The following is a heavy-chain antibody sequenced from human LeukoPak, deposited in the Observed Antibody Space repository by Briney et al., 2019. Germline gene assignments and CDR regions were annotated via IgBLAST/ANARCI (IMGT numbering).Heavy chain of an antibody. CDR3: AREAAGYHYYYGMDV. CDR2: IYTGGST. Sequence: GGSLRLSCAAFGFTVSSNYMSWVRQAPGKGLEWVSLIYTGGSTSYADSVKGRFTISRDNSKNTLYLQVNSLRAEDTAVYYCAREAAGYHYYYGMDVWGQGTTVTVSS. V-gene: IGHV3-53*01. D-gene: IGHD6-13*01. CDR1: GFTVSSNY. J-gene: IGHJ6*02.